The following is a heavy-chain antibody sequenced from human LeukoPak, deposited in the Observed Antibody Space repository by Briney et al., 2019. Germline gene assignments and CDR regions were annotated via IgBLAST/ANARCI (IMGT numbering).Heavy chain of an antibody. CDR3: ARDFLGLRGDAFDI. CDR1: GFTFSSYS. V-gene: IGHV3-21*01. J-gene: IGHJ3*02. CDR2: ISSSSSYI. D-gene: IGHD3/OR15-3a*01. Sequence: GGSLRLSCAASGFTFSSYSMNWVRQAPGKGLEWVSSISSSSSYIYYADSVKGRFTISRDNAKNSLYLQMNSLRAEDTAVYYCARDFLGLRGDAFDIWGQGTMVTVSS.